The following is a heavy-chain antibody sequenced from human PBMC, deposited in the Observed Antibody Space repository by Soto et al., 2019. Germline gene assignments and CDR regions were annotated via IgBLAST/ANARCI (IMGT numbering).Heavy chain of an antibody. CDR2: MSTYYDNK. J-gene: IGHJ4*02. V-gene: IGHV1-18*04. Sequence: ASVKVSCKASGYTFTSYGISWVGQAHGQGLEWMGWMSTYYDNKNYAQNLRGRVTMTTDTSTSTAYMELRILRSDDTAVYYCAIYPPTRYNSGQGPDYWGQGTMVTVSS. CDR1: GYTFTSYG. D-gene: IGHD5-18*01. CDR3: AIYPPTRYNSGQGPDY.